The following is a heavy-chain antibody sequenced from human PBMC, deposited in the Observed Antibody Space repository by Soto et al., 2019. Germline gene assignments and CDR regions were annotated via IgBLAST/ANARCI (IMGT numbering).Heavy chain of an antibody. CDR2: ISVYSGDT. D-gene: IGHD2-2*01. CDR3: ARAEPVCSSLSCYPMGGDY. J-gene: IGHJ4*02. V-gene: IGHV1-18*01. CDR1: GYMFINYG. Sequence: QVQLVQSGAEVKKYGASVKVSCRASGYMFINYGITWVRQAPGQGLEWIGWISVYSGDTNYAQNAQGIASMTTDNYASTAYLELRGLRSDDPAVYYCARAEPVCSSLSCYPMGGDYWGQGTLVTVSS.